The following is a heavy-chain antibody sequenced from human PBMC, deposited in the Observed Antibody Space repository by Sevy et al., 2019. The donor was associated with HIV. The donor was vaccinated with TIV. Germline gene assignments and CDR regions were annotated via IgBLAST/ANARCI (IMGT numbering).Heavy chain of an antibody. CDR3: AKDKEYAVWGLCNWIDS. V-gene: IGHV3-49*04. D-gene: IGHD3-16*01. CDR2: IRNPAYGGTP. CDR1: GFTFSDYY. Sequence: GGSLRLSCAASGFTFSDYYMNWVRQVPGKGLEWVSFIRNPAYGGTPQQTTALKGRFTISRDDSKSITHLQMSSLRAEDTVVYYCAKDKEYAVWGLCNWIDSWGQGTLVTVSS. J-gene: IGHJ5*01.